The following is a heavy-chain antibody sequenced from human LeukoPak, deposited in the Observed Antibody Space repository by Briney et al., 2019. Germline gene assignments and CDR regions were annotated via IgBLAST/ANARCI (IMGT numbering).Heavy chain of an antibody. CDR1: SYTFTSYA. J-gene: IGHJ3*01. D-gene: IGHD6-13*01. CDR2: INTNTGSP. CDR3: ARDWWVYGTSWYEIDV. V-gene: IGHV7-4-1*02. Sequence: GASVKVSCKASSYTFTSYAMNWVRQAPGQGLEWMGWINTNTGSPTYAQGFTGRFVFSLDTSVTTAYLQINSLKAEDTAVYYCARDWWVYGTSWYEIDVWGQGTMVTVSS.